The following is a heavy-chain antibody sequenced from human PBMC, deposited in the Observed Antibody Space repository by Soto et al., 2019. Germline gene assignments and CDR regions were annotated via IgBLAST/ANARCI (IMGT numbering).Heavy chain of an antibody. D-gene: IGHD3-10*01. J-gene: IGHJ4*02. CDR2: IKQDGSEK. Sequence: VQLVESGGGVVQPGGSLRLSCAASGFTFSSYWMSWVRQAPGKGLEWVANIKQDGSEKYYVDSVKGRFTISRDNAKNSLYLQMNSLRAEDTAVYYCARGGLWFGELPFDYWGQGTLVTVSS. V-gene: IGHV3-7*04. CDR3: ARGGLWFGELPFDY. CDR1: GFTFSSYW.